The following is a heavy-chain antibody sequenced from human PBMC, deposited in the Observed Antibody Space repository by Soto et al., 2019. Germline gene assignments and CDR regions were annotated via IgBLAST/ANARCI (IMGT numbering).Heavy chain of an antibody. CDR3: ARDRGGYVYSSSYGMDV. CDR2: IWYDGSNK. D-gene: IGHD6-19*01. V-gene: IGHV3-33*01. J-gene: IGHJ6*02. CDR1: GFTFSSYG. Sequence: GGSLRLSCAAAGFTFSSYGMHWVSQAPGKGLEWVAVIWYDGSNKYYADSVKGRFTISRDNSKNTLYLQMNSLRAEDTAVYYCARDRGGYVYSSSYGMDVWGQGTTVTVSS.